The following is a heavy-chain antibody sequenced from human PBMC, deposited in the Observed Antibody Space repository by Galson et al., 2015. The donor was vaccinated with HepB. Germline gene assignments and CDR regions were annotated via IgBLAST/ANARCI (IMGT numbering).Heavy chain of an antibody. D-gene: IGHD1-26*01. V-gene: IGHV3-23*01. CDR3: AKVPGSYYDPYYFDY. Sequence: SLRLSCAASGFTFSSYNMHWVRQATGKGLEWVSAISGSGGSTYYADSVKGRFTISRDNSKNTLYLQMNSLRAEDTAVYYCAKVPGSYYDPYYFDYWGQGTLVTVSS. J-gene: IGHJ4*02. CDR2: ISGSGGST. CDR1: GFTFSSYN.